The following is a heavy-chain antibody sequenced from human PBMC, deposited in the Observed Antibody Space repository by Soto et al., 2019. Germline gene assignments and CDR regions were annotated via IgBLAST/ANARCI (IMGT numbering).Heavy chain of an antibody. CDR2: INHSGST. J-gene: IGHJ5*02. CDR3: ARGFLGSLRRGWFDP. D-gene: IGHD2-15*01. Sequence: SETLSLTCAVYGGSFSGYYWSWIRQPPGKGLEWIGEINHSGSTNYNPSLKSRVTISVDTSKNQFSLKLSSVTAADTAVYYCARGFLGSLRRGWFDPWGQGTLVTVSS. V-gene: IGHV4-34*01. CDR1: GGSFSGYY.